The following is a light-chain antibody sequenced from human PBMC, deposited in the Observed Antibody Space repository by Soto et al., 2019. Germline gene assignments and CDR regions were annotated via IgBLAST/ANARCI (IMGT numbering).Light chain of an antibody. V-gene: IGLV3-21*04. CDR2: YDS. CDR1: KIGSKS. J-gene: IGLJ2*01. Sequence: SYELTQPPSVSVAPGKTARITCGGNKIGSKSVHWYQQTPGQAPVLVIYYDSDRPSGIPERFSGSNSGNTATLTISRVEAGDEADYYCHVWDSSSDPVVFGGGTKLTVL. CDR3: HVWDSSSDPVV.